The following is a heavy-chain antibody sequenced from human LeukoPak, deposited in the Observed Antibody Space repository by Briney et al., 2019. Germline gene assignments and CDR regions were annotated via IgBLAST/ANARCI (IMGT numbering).Heavy chain of an antibody. CDR3: AREYSGYEFDQ. CDR2: LYSGGAT. J-gene: IGHJ4*02. Sequence: GGSLRLSCVASGFSVSGIHMNWVRQAPGKDLEWVSGLYSGGATYYADSMGGRFTISRDNAKNTLYLQMDSLRVEDTAVYYCAREYSGYEFDQWGQGTLVTVSS. CDR1: GFSVSGIH. V-gene: IGHV3-66*01. D-gene: IGHD5-12*01.